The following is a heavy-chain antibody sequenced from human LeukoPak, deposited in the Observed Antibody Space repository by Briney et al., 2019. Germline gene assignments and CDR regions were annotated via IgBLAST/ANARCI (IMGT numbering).Heavy chain of an antibody. V-gene: IGHV1-69*05. CDR1: GGTFSSYA. Sequence: ASVKVSCKASGGTFSSYAISWVRQAPGQGLEWMGGIIPIFGTANYAQKFQGRVTITTDESTSTAYMELSSLRSEDTVVYYCARGDFWSGYYRAGDAFDIWGQGTMVTVSS. J-gene: IGHJ3*02. CDR3: ARGDFWSGYYRAGDAFDI. CDR2: IIPIFGTA. D-gene: IGHD3-3*01.